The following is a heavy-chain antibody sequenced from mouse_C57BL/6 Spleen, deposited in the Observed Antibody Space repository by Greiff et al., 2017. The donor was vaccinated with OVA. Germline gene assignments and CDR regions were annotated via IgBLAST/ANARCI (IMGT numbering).Heavy chain of an antibody. V-gene: IGHV1-22*01. CDR3: ARYLFAY. CDR2: INPNNGGT. CDR1: GYTFTDYN. Sequence: EVQVVESGPELVKPGASVKLSCKASGYTFTDYNMHWVKQSPGQGLEWIGYINPNNGGTRYNQKFKGKATLTVNKSSSTAYMELRSLPSEDSAVYYCARYLFAYWGQGTLVTVSA. J-gene: IGHJ3*01.